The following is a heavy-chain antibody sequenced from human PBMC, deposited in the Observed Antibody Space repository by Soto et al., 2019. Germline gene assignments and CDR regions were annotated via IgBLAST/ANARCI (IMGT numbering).Heavy chain of an antibody. Sequence: SSETLSLTXAVSGDSVTSNVWWSWVRQPPGKGLEWIGEAYHNGLTDYNPSLKSRVTMSVDTSKNEFSLKLTSLTAADTAIYYCARDAAVPGESDRFDYWGQGTLVTVSS. CDR1: GDSVTSNVW. CDR2: AYHNGLT. J-gene: IGHJ4*02. D-gene: IGHD6-19*01. CDR3: ARDAAVPGESDRFDY. V-gene: IGHV4-4*02.